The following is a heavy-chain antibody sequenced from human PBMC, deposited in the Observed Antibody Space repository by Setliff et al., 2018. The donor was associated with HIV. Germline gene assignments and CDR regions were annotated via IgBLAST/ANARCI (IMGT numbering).Heavy chain of an antibody. CDR1: GYMFIAYG. V-gene: IGHV1-18*01. J-gene: IGHJ4*02. CDR2: IGPYNGRT. Sequence: ASVKVSCKTSGYMFIAYGMSWVRRAPGQGLEWMGWIGPYNGRTEYAHKFQGRINMTTDTSTNTAYMNLRSLRSDDTAVYYCARVLSATPPTYWGQGTLVTVSS. D-gene: IGHD5-12*01. CDR3: ARVLSATPPTY.